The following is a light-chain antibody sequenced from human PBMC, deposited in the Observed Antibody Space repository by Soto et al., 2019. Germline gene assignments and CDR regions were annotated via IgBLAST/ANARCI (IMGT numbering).Light chain of an antibody. J-gene: IGKJ2*01. CDR3: QQSDSFPYT. CDR1: QGIDRW. Sequence: DLQITQSPSSVSSSLGGRGSISCRASQGIDRWLAWFQHKPGKAPKILISEASSLQSGVPSRFSGSGSGTEFTLTIASLQFEDFATYYCQQSDSFPYTFGQGTKLEI. CDR2: EAS. V-gene: IGKV1D-12*01.